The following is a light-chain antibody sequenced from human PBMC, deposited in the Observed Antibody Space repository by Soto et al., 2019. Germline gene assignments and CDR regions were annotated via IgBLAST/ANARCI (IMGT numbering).Light chain of an antibody. J-gene: IGKJ1*01. V-gene: IGKV3-11*01. CDR2: DAS. CDR1: QNVINY. Sequence: EIVLTQSPATLSLSPGERATLSCRASQNVINYLAWYQQKPGQAPRLLIYDASNRATGIPARFSGSGSATDFTLTISSLEPEDFAVYYCQQRSNWPRTFGQGTKVDIK. CDR3: QQRSNWPRT.